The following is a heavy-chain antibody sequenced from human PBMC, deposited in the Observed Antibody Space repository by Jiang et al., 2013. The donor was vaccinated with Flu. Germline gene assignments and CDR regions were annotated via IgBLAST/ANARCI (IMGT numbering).Heavy chain of an antibody. CDR3: ARGSEGQWLEPTGYYYGMDV. CDR2: ISSSGSTI. J-gene: IGHJ6*02. Sequence: EWVSYISSSGSTIYYADSVKGRFTISRDNAKNSLYLQMNSLRAEDTAVYYCARGSEGQWLEPTGYYYGMDVWGQGTTVTVSS. V-gene: IGHV3-11*01. D-gene: IGHD6-19*01.